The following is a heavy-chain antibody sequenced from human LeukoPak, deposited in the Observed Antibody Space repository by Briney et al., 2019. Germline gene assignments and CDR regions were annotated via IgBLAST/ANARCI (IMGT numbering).Heavy chain of an antibody. CDR3: ARHGPPMQRQFYDS. CDR2: IYHSGST. D-gene: IGHD5-24*01. CDR1: GYSISSGYY. V-gene: IGHV4-38-2*01. Sequence: SETLSLTCAVSGYSISSGYYWGWIRQPPGKGLEWIGSIYHSGSTYYNPSLKSRVTISVDTSKNQFSLKLSSVTAADTAVYYCARHGPPMQRQFYDSWGQGTLVTVSS. J-gene: IGHJ4*02.